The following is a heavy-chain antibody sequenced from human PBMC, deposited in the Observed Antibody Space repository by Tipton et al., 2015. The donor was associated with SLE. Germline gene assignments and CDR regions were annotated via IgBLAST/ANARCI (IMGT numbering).Heavy chain of an antibody. V-gene: IGHV1-58*01. CDR3: ARGGVGGYDYFDF. D-gene: IGHD5-12*01. J-gene: IGHJ4*02. CDR2: IVVGSDNT. CDR1: GFTFTSSA. Sequence: QLVQSGAEVKKPGTSVKVSCMASGFTFTSSALQWVRQARGQRLEWIGWIVVGSDNTNYAQKFQERVTITRDMSTSTAYMELSSLRSDDTAVYYCARGGVGGYDYFDFWGQGTLVTVSS.